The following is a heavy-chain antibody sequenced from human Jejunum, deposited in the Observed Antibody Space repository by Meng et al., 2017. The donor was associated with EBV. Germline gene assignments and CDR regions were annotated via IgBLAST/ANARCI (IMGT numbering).Heavy chain of an antibody. D-gene: IGHD3-22*01. V-gene: IGHV7-4-1*02. CDR3: ARSYYYESSGYYAGDFDY. CDR1: GYTFTGYA. CDR2: INTNTGNP. J-gene: IGHJ4*02. Sequence: QVQLVQSGSELKKPGDSVKVSCKASGYTFTGYAMNWVRQAPGQGLEWMGLINTNTGNPTYAQGFRGPFVFSLDTSVNTAYLQISSVKAEDTAVYYCARSYYYESSGYYAGDFDYWGQGTLVTVYS.